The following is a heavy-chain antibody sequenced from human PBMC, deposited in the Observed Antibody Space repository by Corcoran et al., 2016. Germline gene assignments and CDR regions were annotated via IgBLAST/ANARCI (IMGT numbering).Heavy chain of an antibody. V-gene: IGHV4-38-2*02. CDR2: IYHSGST. CDR3: AREGGRYNWNDESCDI. D-gene: IGHD1-20*01. Sequence: QVQLQESGPRPVKTSESLSLTCTVSGYSISNGYNWGWIRKPPGKGLEWIGSIYHSGSTYYNPSLKSRVTISVDTSKNQFSMQLSTVSAADTAVYYCAREGGRYNWNDESCDIGGQGTIVTVAS. CDR1: GYSISNGYN. J-gene: IGHJ3*02.